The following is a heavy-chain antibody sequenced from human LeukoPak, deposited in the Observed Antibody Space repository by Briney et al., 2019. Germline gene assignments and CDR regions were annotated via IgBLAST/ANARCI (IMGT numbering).Heavy chain of an antibody. CDR2: IIPILGIA. CDR3: ARVRTFFRAPLPNYYYYGMDV. CDR1: GGTFSSYA. D-gene: IGHD3-10*01. J-gene: IGHJ6*02. Sequence: ASVKVSCKASGGTFSSYAISWVRQAPGQGLEWMGRIIPILGIANYAQKFQGRVAITADKSTSTAYMELSSLRSEDTAVYYCARVRTFFRAPLPNYYYYGMDVWGQGTTVTVSS. V-gene: IGHV1-69*04.